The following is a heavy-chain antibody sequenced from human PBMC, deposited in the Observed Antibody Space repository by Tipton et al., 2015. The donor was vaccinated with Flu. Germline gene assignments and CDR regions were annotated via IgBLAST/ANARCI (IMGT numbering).Heavy chain of an antibody. CDR2: IYPGDSKT. CDR3: ARGDSFGI. Sequence: EVQLVQSGAEVKKPGESLKISCKLSGHIFTDFWIGWVRQMPGKGLEWMGVIYPGDSKTIYGPSFQGLVTFSVDKSINTAYLQWSSLKASDTAMYYCARGDSFGIWGQGTLVTVSS. V-gene: IGHV5-51*01. CDR1: GHIFTDFW. J-gene: IGHJ3*02.